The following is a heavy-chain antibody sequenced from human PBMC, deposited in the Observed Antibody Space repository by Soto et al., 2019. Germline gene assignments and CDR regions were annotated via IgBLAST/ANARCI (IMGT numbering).Heavy chain of an antibody. CDR2: IWYDGSNK. D-gene: IGHD6-13*01. J-gene: IGHJ4*02. V-gene: IGHV3-33*01. Sequence: QVQLVESGGGVVQPGRSLRLSCAASGFTFSSYGMHWVRQAPGKGLEWVAVIWYDGSNKYYGDSVKGRFTISRDNSQNALYLQMNGLRAEDTAAYYCARDQQSGSWYYFDCWGPGTLVTVSS. CDR3: ARDQQSGSWYYFDC. CDR1: GFTFSSYG.